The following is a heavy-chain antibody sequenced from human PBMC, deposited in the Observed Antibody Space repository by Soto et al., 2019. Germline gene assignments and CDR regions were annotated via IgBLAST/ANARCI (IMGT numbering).Heavy chain of an antibody. Sequence: QLQLQESGPGLVKPSETLSLTCTVSGGSISRSVYYWGWIRQPPGKGLEWIGSIYYSGSTYYNPSLKSRVTLSVDKSKIQFSLKLSSVTAADTAVYYCARGSGWFGHFDYWGQGSLFTVSS. J-gene: IGHJ4*02. D-gene: IGHD6-19*01. CDR3: ARGSGWFGHFDY. CDR1: GGSISRSVYY. V-gene: IGHV4-39*01. CDR2: IYYSGST.